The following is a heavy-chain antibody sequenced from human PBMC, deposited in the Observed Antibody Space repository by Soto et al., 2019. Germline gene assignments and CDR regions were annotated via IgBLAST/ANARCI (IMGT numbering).Heavy chain of an antibody. V-gene: IGHV3-30*18. Sequence: QPGGSLRLSCAASGFTFSKSGMHWVRQAPGKRLEWVAVISYDGSNKYYADSVKGRFTISRDNSKNTLYLQMDSLRVEDTAVFYCAKSWATVVALSCSIDYWGQGTLVTVSS. CDR2: ISYDGSNK. CDR3: AKSWATVVALSCSIDY. D-gene: IGHD2-15*01. CDR1: GFTFSKSG. J-gene: IGHJ4*02.